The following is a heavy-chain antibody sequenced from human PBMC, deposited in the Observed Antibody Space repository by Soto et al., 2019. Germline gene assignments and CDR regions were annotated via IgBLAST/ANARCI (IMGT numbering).Heavy chain of an antibody. CDR3: ARGIRNYYGVAV. CDR1: GFTFNSYW. V-gene: IGHV3-74*01. CDR2: IKFDESIT. D-gene: IGHD2-15*01. Sequence: EVQLVESGGGLVQPGGSLRLSCAASGFTFNSYWMHWVRQAPGKGLVWVSRIKFDESITNYADSVQGRFTISRDNAKNTVDLQMNSLRVEDTAVYYCARGIRNYYGVAVWGKGTTVTFSS. J-gene: IGHJ6*04.